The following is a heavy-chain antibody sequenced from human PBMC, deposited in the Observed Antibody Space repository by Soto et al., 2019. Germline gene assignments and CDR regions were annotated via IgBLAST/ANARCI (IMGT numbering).Heavy chain of an antibody. CDR3: ARDQGLAAAGYYYYYGMDV. V-gene: IGHV1-2*04. Sequence: GASVKVSCKASGYTFTGYYMHWVRQAPGQGLEWMGWINPNSGGTNYAQKFQGWVTMTRDTSISTAYMELSRLRSDDTAVYYCARDQGLAAAGYYYYYGMDVWGQGTTVTVSS. J-gene: IGHJ6*02. D-gene: IGHD6-13*01. CDR1: GYTFTGYY. CDR2: INPNSGGT.